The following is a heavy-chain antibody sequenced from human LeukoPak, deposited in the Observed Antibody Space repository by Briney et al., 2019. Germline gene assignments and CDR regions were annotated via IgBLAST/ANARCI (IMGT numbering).Heavy chain of an antibody. Sequence: PSQTLSLTCAASGGSISSGGYSWSWIRQPPGKGLEWIGYIYHSGSTYYNPSLKSRVTISVDRSKNQFSLKLSSVTAADTAVYYCARAHSSSWYWFDPWGQGTLVTVSS. CDR3: ARAHSSSWYWFDP. V-gene: IGHV4-30-2*01. CDR2: IYHSGST. D-gene: IGHD6-13*01. J-gene: IGHJ5*02. CDR1: GGSISSGGYS.